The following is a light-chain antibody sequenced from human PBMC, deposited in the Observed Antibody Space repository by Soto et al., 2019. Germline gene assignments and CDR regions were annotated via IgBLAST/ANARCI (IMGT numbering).Light chain of an antibody. J-gene: IGLJ1*01. Sequence: QSTLTQPHSVSGSPGQSVTISCTGTSSDVGGYSYVSWYQQHPGKAPELIIYDVTERPSGVPDRFSGSKSGNTASQTISGLQAEDEADYYCCSYTGSYSYVFGIGTKVTVL. CDR2: DVT. V-gene: IGLV2-11*01. CDR3: CSYTGSYSYV. CDR1: SSDVGGYSY.